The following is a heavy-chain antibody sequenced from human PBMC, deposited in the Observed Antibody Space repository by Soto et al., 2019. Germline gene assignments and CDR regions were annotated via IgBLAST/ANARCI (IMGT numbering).Heavy chain of an antibody. CDR1: GFTFSNYW. Sequence: EVQLVESGGGLVQPGGSLRLSCAASGFTFSNYWMHWVRQAPGKGPVWVSRINTDGSTTNYADSVKGRFTISRANAKNTLYLQTHRLGAEDTAVYYCARDLGGYASHWGQGNLVTVSS. J-gene: IGHJ4*02. V-gene: IGHV3-74*01. CDR3: ARDLGGYASH. CDR2: INTDGSTT. D-gene: IGHD3-16*01.